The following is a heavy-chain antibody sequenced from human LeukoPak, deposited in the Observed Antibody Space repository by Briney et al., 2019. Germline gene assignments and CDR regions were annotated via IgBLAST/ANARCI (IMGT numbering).Heavy chain of an antibody. D-gene: IGHD3-22*01. CDR1: GGTFSSYA. CDR2: IIPIFGTA. CDR3: ARGPSKRRITMIVVVSYWYFDL. Sequence: GSSVKVSCKASGGTFSSYAISWVRQAPGQGLEWMGGIIPIFGTANYVQKFQGRVTITADESTSTAYMELSSLRSEDTAVYYCARGPSKRRITMIVVVSYWYFDLWGRGTLVTVSS. J-gene: IGHJ2*01. V-gene: IGHV1-69*01.